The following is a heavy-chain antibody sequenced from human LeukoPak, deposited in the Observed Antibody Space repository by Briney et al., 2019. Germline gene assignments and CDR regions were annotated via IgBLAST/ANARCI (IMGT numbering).Heavy chain of an antibody. D-gene: IGHD3-3*02. CDR3: AKVYQDFWGAYDK. CDR1: GYTXTSYY. CDR2: IYPSGGST. V-gene: IGHV1-46*01. J-gene: IGHJ4*02. Sequence: ASVKVSCKASGYTXTSYYMHWVRQAPGQGLEWMGIIYPSGGSTSYAQKFQGRVTMTRDTSTSTVYMGLSSLRSEDTAVYYCAKVYQDFWGAYDKWGQGTLVAVSS.